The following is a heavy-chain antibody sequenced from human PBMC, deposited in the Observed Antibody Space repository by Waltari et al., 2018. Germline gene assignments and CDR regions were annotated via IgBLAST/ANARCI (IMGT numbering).Heavy chain of an antibody. CDR3: ARGPRSSAFDY. D-gene: IGHD6-6*01. Sequence: QVQLQQWGAGLLKPSETLSLTCAVYGGSFSGYYWSWIRQPPGKGLEWIGEINHSGSTNYNPSLKSRVTISVDTSKNQFSLKLSSVTAADTAVYYCARGPRSSAFDYWGQGTLVTASS. J-gene: IGHJ4*02. CDR1: GGSFSGYY. CDR2: INHSGST. V-gene: IGHV4-34*01.